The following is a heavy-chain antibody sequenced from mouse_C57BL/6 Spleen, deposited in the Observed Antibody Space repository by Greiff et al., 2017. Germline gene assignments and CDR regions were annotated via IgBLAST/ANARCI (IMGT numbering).Heavy chain of an antibody. Sequence: VQLVESGAELVRPGTSVKVSCKASGYAFTNYLIEWVKQRPGQGLEWIGVINPGSGGTNYNEKFKGKATLTADKSSSTAYMQLSSLTSEDSAVYFCARDRGSSSYYAMDYWGQGTSVTVSS. CDR3: ARDRGSSSYYAMDY. J-gene: IGHJ4*01. D-gene: IGHD1-1*01. CDR1: GYAFTNYL. V-gene: IGHV1-54*01. CDR2: INPGSGGT.